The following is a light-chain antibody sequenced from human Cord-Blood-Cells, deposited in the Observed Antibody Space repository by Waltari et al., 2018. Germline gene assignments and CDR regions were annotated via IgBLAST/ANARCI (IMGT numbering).Light chain of an antibody. CDR1: SSDVGGYKY. J-gene: IGLJ3*02. V-gene: IGLV2-14*03. Sequence: QSALTQPASVSGSPGQSITISCTGTSSDVGGYKYVSWYQQHPGKAPKLMIYDVSTRPSGVSKRFSGSKSGNTASLTSSGLQAEDEADYYCSSYTSSSTWVFGGGTKLTVL. CDR3: SSYTSSSTWV. CDR2: DVS.